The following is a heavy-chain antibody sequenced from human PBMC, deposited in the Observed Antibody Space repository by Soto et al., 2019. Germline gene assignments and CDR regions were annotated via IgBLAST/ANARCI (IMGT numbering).Heavy chain of an antibody. Sequence: SETLSLTCTVSGGSIAGGAYYWSWIRQHPGKGLEWIGYIYYSGSTYYNPSLKSRVTMSVDTSKNQFSLKLRSVTAADTAVYYCARGGDFYDSSGYYISDYWGQGTLVTVSS. J-gene: IGHJ4*02. D-gene: IGHD3-22*01. CDR1: GGSIAGGAYY. CDR3: ARGGDFYDSSGYYISDY. CDR2: IYYSGST. V-gene: IGHV4-31*03.